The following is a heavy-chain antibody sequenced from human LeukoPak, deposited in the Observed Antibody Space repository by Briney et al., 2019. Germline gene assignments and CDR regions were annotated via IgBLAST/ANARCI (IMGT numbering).Heavy chain of an antibody. V-gene: IGHV3-48*01. D-gene: IGHD6-6*01. CDR2: ISSSSSTI. Sequence: GGSLRLSCAASGFTFSSYSMNWVRQAPGKGLEWVSYISSSSSTIYYADSVKGRFTISRDNAKNSLYLQMYSLRAEDTAVYYCARVWSIAARPLDYWGQGTLVTVSS. CDR1: GFTFSSYS. J-gene: IGHJ4*02. CDR3: ARVWSIAARPLDY.